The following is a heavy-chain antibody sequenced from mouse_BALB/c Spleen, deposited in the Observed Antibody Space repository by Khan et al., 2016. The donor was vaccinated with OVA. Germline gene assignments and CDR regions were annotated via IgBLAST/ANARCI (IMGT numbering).Heavy chain of an antibody. CDR2: ISRAGSYT. D-gene: IGHD2-1*01. J-gene: IGHJ3*01. V-gene: IGHV5-9-1*01. Sequence: EVELVESGGGLVKPGGSLKLSCAASGFTFSSFVMSWVRQPPEKRLEWVATISRAGSYTYYHDSVKGRFTISRDNAKNTLYRQMNSLRSEDTAMYYCANGNYGWFAYWGQGTLVTVSA. CDR3: ANGNYGWFAY. CDR1: GFTFSSFV.